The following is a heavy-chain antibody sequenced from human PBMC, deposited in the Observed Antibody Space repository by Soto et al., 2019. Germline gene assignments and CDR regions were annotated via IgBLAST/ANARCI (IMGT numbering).Heavy chain of an antibody. Sequence: SETLSLTCTVSGGSISSYYWIWIRQPPGKGLEWIGYIYYSGSTNYNPSLKGRVTISVDTSKNQFSLKLSSVTAADTAVYYCARDAAQLGYYYYGMDVWGQGTTVTVSS. CDR1: GGSISSYY. CDR2: IYYSGST. D-gene: IGHD1-26*01. CDR3: ARDAAQLGYYYYGMDV. V-gene: IGHV4-59*01. J-gene: IGHJ6*02.